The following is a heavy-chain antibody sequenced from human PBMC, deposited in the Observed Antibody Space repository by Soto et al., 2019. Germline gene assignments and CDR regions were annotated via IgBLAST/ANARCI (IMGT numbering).Heavy chain of an antibody. CDR3: ARHLTYCSAGSCYSDFPYYGMDV. Sequence: SETLSLTCTVSGGPISSSSYYWGWIRQPPGKGLEWIGSIFYSGSTYYNPSLKSRVTISVDTSKNQFSLKLSSVTAADTAVYYCARHLTYCSAGSCYSDFPYYGMDVWGQGTTVTVSS. V-gene: IGHV4-39*01. CDR1: GGPISSSSYY. D-gene: IGHD2-15*01. CDR2: IFYSGST. J-gene: IGHJ6*02.